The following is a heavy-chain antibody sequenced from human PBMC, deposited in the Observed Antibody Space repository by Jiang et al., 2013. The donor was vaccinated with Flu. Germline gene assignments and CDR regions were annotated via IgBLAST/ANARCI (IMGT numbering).Heavy chain of an antibody. CDR2: INTNTGKP. CDR3: ARGTAAPGTDF. J-gene: IGHJ4*02. CDR1: GSTFITYP. D-gene: IGHD6-13*01. V-gene: IGHV7-4-1*02. Sequence: GSTFITYPMNWVRQAPGQGLEWMGNINTNTGKPTYAQGFTGRFVFSWDTSVKTTFLQISNLKAEDTAVYYCARGTAAPGTDFWGQGTLVTVSS.